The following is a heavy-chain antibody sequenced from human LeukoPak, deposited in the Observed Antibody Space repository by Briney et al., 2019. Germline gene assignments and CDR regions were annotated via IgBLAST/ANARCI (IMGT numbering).Heavy chain of an antibody. CDR2: ITSSGGTI. CDR1: GFTFSSYE. Sequence: PGRSLRLSCAASGFTFSSYEMNWVRQAPGKGLEWVSYITSSGGTIYYADSVKGRFTISRDNAKNSLYLQMNSLRAEDTAVYYCARLLGVRDYWGQGTLVTVSS. D-gene: IGHD1-26*01. J-gene: IGHJ4*02. CDR3: ARLLGVRDY. V-gene: IGHV3-48*03.